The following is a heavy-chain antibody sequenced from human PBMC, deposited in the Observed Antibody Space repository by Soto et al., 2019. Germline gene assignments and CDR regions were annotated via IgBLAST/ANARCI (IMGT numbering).Heavy chain of an antibody. CDR2: IYSGGST. J-gene: IGHJ1*01. V-gene: IGHV3-53*02. CDR3: ARGAPHGSGSYYKD. CDR1: GFTVSSNY. Sequence: EVQLVETGGGLIQPGGSLRLSCADSGFTVSSNYMSWVCQAPGKGLEWVSVIYSGGSTYYADSVKGRFTISRDNPKNTLYLQMNSLRVEDTAVYYCARGAPHGSGSYYKDWGQGTLVTVSS. D-gene: IGHD3-10*01.